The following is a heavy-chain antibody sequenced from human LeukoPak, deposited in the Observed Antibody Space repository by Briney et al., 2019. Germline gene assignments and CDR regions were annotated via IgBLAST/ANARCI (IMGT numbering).Heavy chain of an antibody. CDR1: GFTFSSYS. CDR2: ISSSSSTI. V-gene: IGHV3-48*04. CDR3: ASLDVAAIMRWEVYGMDV. J-gene: IGHJ6*02. Sequence: GGSLRLSCAASGFTFSSYSMNWVRQAPGKGLEWVSYISSSSSTIYYADSVKGRFTISRDNAKNSLYLQMNSLRAEDTAVYYCASLDVAAIMRWEVYGMDVWGQGTTVTVSS. D-gene: IGHD2-15*01.